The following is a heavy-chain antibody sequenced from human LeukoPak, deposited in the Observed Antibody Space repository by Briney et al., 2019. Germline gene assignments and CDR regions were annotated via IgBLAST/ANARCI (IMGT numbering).Heavy chain of an antibody. D-gene: IGHD3-10*01. CDR3: ARDGMVRGVPSPYYYYYMDV. CDR2: IYYSGST. J-gene: IGHJ6*03. V-gene: IGHV4-59*01. Sequence: SETLSLTCTVSGGSISSYHWSWIRQPPGKGLEWIGYIYYSGSTNYNPSLKSRVTISVDTSKNQFSLKLSSVTAADTAVYYCARDGMVRGVPSPYYYYYMDVWGKGTTVTVSS. CDR1: GGSISSYH.